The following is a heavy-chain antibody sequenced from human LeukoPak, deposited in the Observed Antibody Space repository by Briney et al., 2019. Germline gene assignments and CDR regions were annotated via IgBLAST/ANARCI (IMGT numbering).Heavy chain of an antibody. CDR1: GGSFSGYY. CDR3: ASGTRYNPFDY. CDR2: INHSGST. V-gene: IGHV4-34*01. D-gene: IGHD3-16*02. J-gene: IGHJ4*02. Sequence: PSETLCLTCAVFGGSFSGYYWSCIRQTPGKGLEWIGEINHSGSTHYNPSLTSRVTISADTSKNQFSLKLTSVTAADAAVYYCASGTRYNPFDYWGQGTRVTVSS.